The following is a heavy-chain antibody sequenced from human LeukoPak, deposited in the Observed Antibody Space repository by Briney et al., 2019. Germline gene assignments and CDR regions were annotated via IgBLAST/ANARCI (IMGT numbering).Heavy chain of an antibody. CDR2: ISSSGTTI. V-gene: IGHV3-48*03. CDR1: GFTFNNYE. D-gene: IGHD5-18*01. J-gene: IGHJ6*02. CDR3: AREPRYSYGLNGMDV. Sequence: GGSLRLSCAASGFTFNNYEMNWVRQARGKGLEWVSYISSSGTTIYYADSVRGRFTISRDNAKNSLSLQMNSLRAEDTAVYYCAREPRYSYGLNGMDVWGQGTTVTVS.